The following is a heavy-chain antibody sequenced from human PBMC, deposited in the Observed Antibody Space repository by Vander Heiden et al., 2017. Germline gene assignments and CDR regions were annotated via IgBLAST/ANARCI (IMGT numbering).Heavy chain of an antibody. Sequence: QVHLPVSCPGLVKPSETLSLSCTLSGDSVICYYWGWSRQPAGKGLEYIGRINGSGNTNYNPSLKGRVTMSLDASRNQFSLRLSSVTAADTAVYYCARGGAAAGSYKYWGRGTLVTVSS. CDR1: GDSVICYY. J-gene: IGHJ4*02. CDR2: INGSGNT. V-gene: IGHV4-4*07. CDR3: ARGGAAAGSYKY. D-gene: IGHD6-13*01.